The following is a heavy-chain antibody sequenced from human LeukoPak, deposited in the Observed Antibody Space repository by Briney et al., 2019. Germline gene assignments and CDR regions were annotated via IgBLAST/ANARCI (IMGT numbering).Heavy chain of an antibody. CDR2: INPIFGTA. V-gene: IGHV1-69*13. Sequence: SVKVSCKASGYTFTGYYMHWVRQAPGQGLEWMGWINPIFGTANYAQKFQGRVTITADESTSTAYMELSSLRSEDTAVYYCARDLGYCSSTSCYEDDAFDIWGQGTMVTVSS. J-gene: IGHJ3*02. CDR1: GYTFTGYY. CDR3: ARDLGYCSSTSCYEDDAFDI. D-gene: IGHD2-2*01.